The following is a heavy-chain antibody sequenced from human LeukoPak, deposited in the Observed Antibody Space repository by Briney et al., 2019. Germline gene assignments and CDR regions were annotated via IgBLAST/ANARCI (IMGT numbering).Heavy chain of an antibody. CDR1: GFTFDDYA. V-gene: IGHV3-43D*03. CDR2: ISWDGGST. D-gene: IGHD2-2*01. Sequence: GGSLRLSCAASGFTFDDYAMHWVRQAPGKGLEWVSLISWDGGSTYYADSVKGRFTISRDNSKNSLYLQMNSLRAEDTALYYCAKDISSHQGYYFDYWGQGTLVTVSS. J-gene: IGHJ4*02. CDR3: AKDISSHQGYYFDY.